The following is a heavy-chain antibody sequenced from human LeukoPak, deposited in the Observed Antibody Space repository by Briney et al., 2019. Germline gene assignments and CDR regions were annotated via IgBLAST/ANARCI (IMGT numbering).Heavy chain of an antibody. CDR2: IRKDGSEN. CDR1: GFPLSSYW. CDR3: ARNSGWFRFDY. D-gene: IGHD6-19*01. J-gene: IGHJ4*02. Sequence: TGGPLRLSCVASGFPLSSYWMSGVRQSPGKGAEWGANIRKDGSENYYVGCVKGRFTFSRDNAKISLYRQRNNLRAVDTGVYYCARNSGWFRFDYWGQGTLVTVSS. V-gene: IGHV3-7*03.